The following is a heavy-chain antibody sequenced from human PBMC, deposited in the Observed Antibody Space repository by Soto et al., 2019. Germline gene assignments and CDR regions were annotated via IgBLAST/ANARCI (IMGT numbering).Heavy chain of an antibody. CDR2: ISYDGSNK. V-gene: IGHV3-30*18. D-gene: IGHD6-13*01. CDR3: AKGGAWGSSWYFDY. CDR1: GFTFSSYG. J-gene: IGHJ4*02. Sequence: QVQLVESGGGVVQPGRSLRLSCAASGFTFSSYGMHWVRQAPGKGLEWVAVISYDGSNKYYADSVKGRFTISRDNSKNTLYLQMNSIRAEDTAVYYCAKGGAWGSSWYFDYWGQGTLVTVSS.